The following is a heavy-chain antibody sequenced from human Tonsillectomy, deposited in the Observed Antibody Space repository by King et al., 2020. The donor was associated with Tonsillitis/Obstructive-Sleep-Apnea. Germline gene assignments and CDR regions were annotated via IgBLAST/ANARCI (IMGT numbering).Heavy chain of an antibody. CDR2: IFWDDDT. CDR3: AYRRGLLIAGVFDL. Sequence: VTLKESGPTLVKPTQTLTLTCNFSGFSLTTSGLGVGWIRQPPGKALEWLVVIFWDDDTRYTPSLRSRVTITKDTSRNQVLLTMTNMDPVDTGTYFCAYRRGLLIAGVFDLWGQGTQVTVSS. CDR1: GFSLTTSGLG. D-gene: IGHD2-8*01. V-gene: IGHV2-5*02. J-gene: IGHJ4*02.